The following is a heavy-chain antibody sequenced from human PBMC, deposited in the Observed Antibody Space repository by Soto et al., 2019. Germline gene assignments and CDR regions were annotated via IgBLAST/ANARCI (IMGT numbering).Heavy chain of an antibody. CDR1: GFTFSSYA. CDR2: ISYDGSNK. CDR3: ARDYDPTVRSSITIFGVAKY. V-gene: IGHV3-30-3*01. D-gene: IGHD3-3*01. J-gene: IGHJ4*02. Sequence: GGSLRLSCAASGFTFSSYAMHWVRQAPGKGLEWVAVISYDGSNKYYADSVKGRFTISRDNSKNTLYLQMNSLRAEDTAVYYCARDYDPTVRSSITIFGVAKYWGQGTLVTVSS.